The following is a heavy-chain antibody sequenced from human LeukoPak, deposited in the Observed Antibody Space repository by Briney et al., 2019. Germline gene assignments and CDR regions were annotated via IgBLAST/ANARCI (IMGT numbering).Heavy chain of an antibody. CDR2: INPNSGGT. D-gene: IGHD5-18*01. CDR3: ARGHIQLWLLPDY. CDR1: RYTFTGYY. V-gene: IGHV1-2*02. Sequence: ASVKVSCKASRYTFTGYYMHWVRQAPGQGLEWMGWINPNSGGTNYAQKFQGRVTMTRDTSISTAYMELTRLRSDDTAVYYCARGHIQLWLLPDYWGQGTLVTVSS. J-gene: IGHJ4*02.